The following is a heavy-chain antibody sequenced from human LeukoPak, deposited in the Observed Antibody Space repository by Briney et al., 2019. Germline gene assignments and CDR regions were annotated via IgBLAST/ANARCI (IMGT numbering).Heavy chain of an antibody. V-gene: IGHV4-34*12. CDR2: IIQSGTT. CDR1: GGSFSGYY. J-gene: IGHJ4*02. Sequence: SETLSLTCAVYGGSFSGYYWSWIRQPPGKGLEWIGTIIQSGTTYYNPSLKSRVTISVDTSRNQFSLRLSSVTAADTAVYYCARRVGATTKIFDYWGQGTLVTVSS. D-gene: IGHD1-26*01. CDR3: ARRVGATTKIFDY.